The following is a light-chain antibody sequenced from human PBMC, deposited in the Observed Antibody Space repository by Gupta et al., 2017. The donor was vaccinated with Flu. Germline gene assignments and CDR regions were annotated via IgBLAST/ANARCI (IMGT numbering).Light chain of an antibody. Sequence: SYEVTQPRSVSVSPGQTAMITCSGDLLPKQYNYWYQQKAGQAPVVVIYKDTERPSGIPERFSGSASGTTVTLTISGVQADDEADYYCQSRDGSGNHVFGAGTKVTVL. CDR3: QSRDGSGNHV. J-gene: IGLJ1*01. V-gene: IGLV3-25*03. CDR1: LLPKQY. CDR2: KDT.